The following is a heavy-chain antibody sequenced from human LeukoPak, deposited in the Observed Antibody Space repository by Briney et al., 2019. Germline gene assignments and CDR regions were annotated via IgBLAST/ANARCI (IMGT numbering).Heavy chain of an antibody. CDR3: ARALAWGGSSYSYYYMDV. J-gene: IGHJ6*03. Sequence: PSVKASCKASGDTFCDYDINWVRQATGQGIEWMGWINPNSVNAGYAQKFQGRVTMTRNTSISTAYMELSSLRSEDTAVYYCARALAWGGSSYSYYYMDVWDKGTTVTVSS. V-gene: IGHV1-8*01. D-gene: IGHD1-26*01. CDR1: GDTFCDYD. CDR2: INPNSVNA.